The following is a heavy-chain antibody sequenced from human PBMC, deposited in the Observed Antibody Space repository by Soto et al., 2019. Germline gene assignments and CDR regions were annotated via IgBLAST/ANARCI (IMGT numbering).Heavy chain of an antibody. J-gene: IGHJ6*02. D-gene: IGHD3-22*01. CDR1: GFTFSSYA. Sequence: GGSLRLSCAASGFTFSSYAMHWVRQAPGKGLEWVAVISYDGSNKYYADSVKGRFTISRDNSKNTLYLQMNSLRAEDTAVYYCARDWSAMIEQNYYYYYGMDVWGQGTTVTVSS. CDR3: ARDWSAMIEQNYYYYYGMDV. V-gene: IGHV3-30-3*01. CDR2: ISYDGSNK.